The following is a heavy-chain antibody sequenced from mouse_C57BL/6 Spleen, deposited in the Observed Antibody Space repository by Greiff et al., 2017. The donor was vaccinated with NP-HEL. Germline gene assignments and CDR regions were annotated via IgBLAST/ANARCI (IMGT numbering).Heavy chain of an antibody. V-gene: IGHV5-4*01. J-gene: IGHJ2*01. CDR1: GFTFSSYS. CDR3: ARGELGPFDY. D-gene: IGHD4-1*01. CDR2: ISPGGGYT. Sequence: EVQGVESGGGLVKPGGSLKLSCAASGFTFSSYSMSWVRQTPEKGLEWVATISPGGGYTYYPDNFKGQFTLTRDNAKNTLYLQMSRLKSEDTAMYYCARGELGPFDYWGQGTTLTVSS.